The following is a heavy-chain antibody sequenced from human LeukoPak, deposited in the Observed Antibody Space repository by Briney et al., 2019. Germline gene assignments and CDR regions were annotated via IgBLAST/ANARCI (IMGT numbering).Heavy chain of an antibody. CDR1: GYTFTGYY. V-gene: IGHV1-2*02. CDR2: INPNSGAT. J-gene: IGHJ6*02. D-gene: IGHD2-8*01. Sequence: GASVKVSCKASGYTFTGYYMHWVRQAPGQGLEWMGWINPNSGATNYAQKFQGRVTMARDTSISTAYMELSRLRSDDTAVYYCATAINVYCTNGVCYNYYGMDVWGQGTTVTVSS. CDR3: ATAINVYCTNGVCYNYYGMDV.